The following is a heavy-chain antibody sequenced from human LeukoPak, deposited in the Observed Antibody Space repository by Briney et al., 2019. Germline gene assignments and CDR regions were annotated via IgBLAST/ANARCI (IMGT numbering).Heavy chain of an antibody. V-gene: IGHV3-23*01. D-gene: IGHD6-13*01. CDR1: GFTFINAW. CDR3: AKDLINRIEAVGPIDY. Sequence: PGGSLRLSCAASGFTFINAWMSWVRQAPGKGLEWVSTVSGSGGRTFYADSVKGRFTISKDNTKKILYLQMSSLRAEDTAVYYCAKDLINRIEAVGPIDYWGQGTLVTVSS. CDR2: VSGSGGRT. J-gene: IGHJ4*02.